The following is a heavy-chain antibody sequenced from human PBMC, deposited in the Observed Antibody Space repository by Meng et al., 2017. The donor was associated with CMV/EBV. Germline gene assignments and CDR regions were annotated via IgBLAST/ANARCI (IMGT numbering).Heavy chain of an antibody. CDR3: ARGDSFWSGYY. Sequence: ASVKVSCKASGYTFTSYGISWVRQAPGQGLEWMGWIIAYNGNTNYAQKFQGRVTITADKSTSTAYMELSSLRSEDTAVYYCARGDSFWSGYYWGQGTLVTVSS. D-gene: IGHD3-3*01. CDR2: IIAYNGNT. J-gene: IGHJ4*02. CDR1: GYTFTSYG. V-gene: IGHV1-18*01.